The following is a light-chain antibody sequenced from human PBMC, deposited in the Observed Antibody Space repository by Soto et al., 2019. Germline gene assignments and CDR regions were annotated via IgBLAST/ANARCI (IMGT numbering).Light chain of an antibody. V-gene: IGLV2-14*01. CDR1: SSDVGGYNY. CDR3: SSYTSSSPYV. J-gene: IGLJ1*01. CDR2: EVS. Sequence: QSALTQPASVSGSPGQSITISCTGTSSDVGGYNYVSWYQQHPGKAPKLMIYEVSNRPSGVSNRFSGSKSDNTASLTISGLQAEDEAEYYCSSYTSSSPYVFGTGTKLTVL.